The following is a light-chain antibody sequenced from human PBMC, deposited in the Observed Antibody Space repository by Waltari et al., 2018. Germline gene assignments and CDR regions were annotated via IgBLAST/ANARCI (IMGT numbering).Light chain of an antibody. V-gene: IGLV6-57*01. J-gene: IGLJ3*02. CDR1: SGSIASNY. Sequence: NFMLTQPHSVSESPGRTVTISCTRSSGSIASNYVHWYQQRPGSSPSTVSYEDNQGPSGAADRFSGSIDSSSNAAPRINSVLKPEDEADDCCQSYDSSNPWLFGGRTKLTV. CDR2: EDN. CDR3: QSYDSSNPWL.